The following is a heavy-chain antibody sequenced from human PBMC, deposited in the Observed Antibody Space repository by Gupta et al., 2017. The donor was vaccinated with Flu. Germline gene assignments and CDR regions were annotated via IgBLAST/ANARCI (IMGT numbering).Heavy chain of an antibody. D-gene: IGHD3-3*01. CDR1: GFTFSNAW. CDR2: IKSKTDGGTT. V-gene: IGHV3-15*01. Sequence: EVQLVEPGGGLVKPGGSLRLSCAASGFTFSNAWMSWFRQAPGKGLEWVGRIKSKTDGGTTDYAAPVKGRFTISRDDSKNTLYLQMNSLKTEDTAVYYCTTDLGSGIRPYYDFWSGHLDWGQGTLVTVSS. CDR3: TTDLGSGIRPYYDFWSGHLD. J-gene: IGHJ4*02.